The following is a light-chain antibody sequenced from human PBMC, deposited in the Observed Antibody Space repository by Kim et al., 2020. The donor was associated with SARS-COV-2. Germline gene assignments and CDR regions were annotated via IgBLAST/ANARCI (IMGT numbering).Light chain of an antibody. CDR2: YDS. CDR1: NIGSKS. CDR3: QVWDSSSDHRGV. J-gene: IGLJ2*01. Sequence: GKTARITCGGNNIGSKSVHWYQQKPGQAPVLVIYYDSDRPSGIPERFSGSNSGNTATLTISRVEAGDEADYYCQVWDSSSDHRGVFGGGTQLTVL. V-gene: IGLV3-21*04.